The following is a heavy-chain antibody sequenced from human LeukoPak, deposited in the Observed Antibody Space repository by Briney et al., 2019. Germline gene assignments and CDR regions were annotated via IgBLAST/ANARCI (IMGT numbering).Heavy chain of an antibody. CDR1: GGSISSSSYY. J-gene: IGHJ4*02. Sequence: SETLSLTCTVSGGSISSSSYYWSWIRQPAGKGLEWIGRIYTSGSTNYNPSLKSRVTMSVDTSKNQFSLKLSSVTAADTAVYYCARIYDRRYRALDYWGQGTLVTVSS. V-gene: IGHV4-61*02. D-gene: IGHD3-22*01. CDR2: IYTSGST. CDR3: ARIYDRRYRALDY.